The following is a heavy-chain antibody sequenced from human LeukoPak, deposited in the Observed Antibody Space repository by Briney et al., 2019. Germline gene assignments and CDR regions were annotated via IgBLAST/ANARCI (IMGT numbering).Heavy chain of an antibody. J-gene: IGHJ3*02. CDR3: ARDSRASYSSSWYGGRAAFDI. V-gene: IGHV6-1*01. D-gene: IGHD6-13*01. CDR1: GDSVSSNSAA. CDR2: TYYRSKWYN. Sequence: SQTLSLTCAISGDSVSSNSAAWNWIRQSPSRGLEWLGRTYYRSKWYNDYAVSVKSRISINPDTSKNQFSLQLNSVTPEDTAVYYCARDSRASYSSSWYGGRAAFDIWGQGTMVTVSS.